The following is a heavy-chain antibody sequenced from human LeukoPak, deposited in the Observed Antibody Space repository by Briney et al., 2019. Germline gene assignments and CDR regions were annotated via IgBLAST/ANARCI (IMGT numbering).Heavy chain of an antibody. CDR3: AKEGHYYGMDV. CDR2: NSGSGGST. V-gene: IGHV3-23*01. D-gene: IGHD3-10*01. Sequence: PGGSLRLSCAASGFIFSSYAMSWVRQAPGKGLEWVSGNSGSGGSTYYADAVKGRFSISRDNSKNTLYLQMNSLRAEDTAVYYCAKEGHYYGMDVWGQGTTVTVSS. J-gene: IGHJ6*02. CDR1: GFIFSSYA.